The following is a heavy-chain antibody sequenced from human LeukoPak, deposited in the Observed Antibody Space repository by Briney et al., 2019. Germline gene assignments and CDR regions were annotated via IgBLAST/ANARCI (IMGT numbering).Heavy chain of an antibody. V-gene: IGHV4-59*01. D-gene: IGHD3-10*01. J-gene: IGHJ5*02. CDR1: GGSIRSYY. CDR3: ARSEVYTFYYGSGYFDP. CDR2: IYYSGST. Sequence: SETLSHTCTVSGGSIRSYYWSWIRQPPGKGLEWIGYIYYSGSTNYNPSLKSRVTISVDTSKNQFSLKLSSVTAADTAVYYCARSEVYTFYYGSGYFDPWGQGTLVTVSS.